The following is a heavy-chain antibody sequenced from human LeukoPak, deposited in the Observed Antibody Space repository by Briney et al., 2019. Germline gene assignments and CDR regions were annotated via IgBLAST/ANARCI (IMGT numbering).Heavy chain of an antibody. CDR1: GGSISGYF. D-gene: IGHD2/OR15-2a*01. CDR2: IYYTGST. V-gene: IGHV4-59*08. Sequence: SETLSLTCAVSGGSISGYFWSWSRQPPGKGLEWIGYIYYTGSTIYNPSLRSRVTMSVDVSKNQFSLDLTSVTAADTAVYYCARHARLGHFLRGMDVWGQGTTVTVSS. CDR3: ARHARLGHFLRGMDV. J-gene: IGHJ6*02.